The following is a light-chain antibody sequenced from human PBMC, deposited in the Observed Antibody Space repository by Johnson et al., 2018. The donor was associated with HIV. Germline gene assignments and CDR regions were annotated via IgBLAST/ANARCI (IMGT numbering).Light chain of an antibody. Sequence: QSVLTQPPSVSAAPGQKVTISCSGSSSNIGSHYVYWYQQVPGTAPRLVIYDTIKRHSGIPDRFSGSKSGTSATLGITGLQTGDEADYYCGTWDTSLSAGGVFGTGTKVTVL. CDR2: DTI. CDR3: GTWDTSLSAGGV. CDR1: SSNIGSHY. J-gene: IGLJ1*01. V-gene: IGLV1-51*01.